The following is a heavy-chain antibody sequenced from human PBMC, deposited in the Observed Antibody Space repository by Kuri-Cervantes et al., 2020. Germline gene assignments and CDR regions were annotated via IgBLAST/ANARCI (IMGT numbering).Heavy chain of an antibody. V-gene: IGHV3-9*01. CDR2: ISWNSGSI. J-gene: IGHJ6*02. CDR3: ARAGGSHTGWGYYYYGMDV. Sequence: GGSLRLSCAASGFTFDDYAMHWVRQAPGKGLEWVSGISWNSGSIGYADSVKGRFTISRDNAKNFLYLQMNSLRAEDTALYYCARAGGSHTGWGYYYYGMDVWGQGTTVTVSS. CDR1: GFTFDDYA. D-gene: IGHD3-16*01.